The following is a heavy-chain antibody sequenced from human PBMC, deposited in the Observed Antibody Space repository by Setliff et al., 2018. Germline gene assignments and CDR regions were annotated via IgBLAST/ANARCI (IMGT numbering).Heavy chain of an antibody. CDR3: ARDRTAYSYGLDV. D-gene: IGHD5-18*01. Sequence: SETLSLTCTVSGGSISPYFWSWIRQPPGKGLEWIGYIYHNGNTNFNPSLKSRVNMSVDTSENQFVLNLKAVTAADTAVYYCARDRTAYSYGLDVWGQGATVTVSS. J-gene: IGHJ6*02. V-gene: IGHV4-59*01. CDR2: IYHNGNT. CDR1: GGSISPYF.